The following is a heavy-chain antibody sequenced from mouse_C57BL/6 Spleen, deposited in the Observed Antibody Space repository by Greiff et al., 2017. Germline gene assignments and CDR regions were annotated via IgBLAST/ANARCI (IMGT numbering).Heavy chain of an antibody. Sequence: DVQLQESGPELVKPGASVKIPCKASGYTFTDYNMDWVKQSHGKSLEWIGDINPNNGGTIYNQKFKGKATLTVDKSSSTAYMELRSLTSEDTAVYYCARDLYAMDYWGQGTSVTVSS. CDR1: GYTFTDYN. V-gene: IGHV1-18*01. CDR3: ARDLYAMDY. J-gene: IGHJ4*01. CDR2: INPNNGGT.